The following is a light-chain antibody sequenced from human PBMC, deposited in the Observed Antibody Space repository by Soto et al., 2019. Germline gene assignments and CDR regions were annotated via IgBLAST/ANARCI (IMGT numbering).Light chain of an antibody. CDR3: SSYTSTSTVI. J-gene: IGLJ2*01. CDR2: EVS. CDR1: SSDVGAYKY. V-gene: IGLV2-14*01. Sequence: QSALTQPASVSGSRGRSITISCTGTSSDVGAYKYVSWYQQHPGKAPKLMIYEVSNRPSGVSNRFSGSKSGNTASLTISGLQAEDGADYYCSSYTSTSTVIFGGGTNLTVL.